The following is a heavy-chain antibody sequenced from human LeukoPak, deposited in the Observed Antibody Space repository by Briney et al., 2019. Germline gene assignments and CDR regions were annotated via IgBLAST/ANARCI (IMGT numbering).Heavy chain of an antibody. CDR1: GFTFSNYG. CDR2: MQYDGSDI. D-gene: IGHD7-27*01. J-gene: IGHJ4*02. CDR3: AKGPGEREDY. Sequence: GGSLRLSCVASGFTFSNYGTHWVRQAPGKGLEWVTFMQYDGSDIFYADSVRGRFTISRDNSQNTVFLQMNSLRAEDTAVYYCAKGPGEREDYWGQGTLVTVSS. V-gene: IGHV3-30*02.